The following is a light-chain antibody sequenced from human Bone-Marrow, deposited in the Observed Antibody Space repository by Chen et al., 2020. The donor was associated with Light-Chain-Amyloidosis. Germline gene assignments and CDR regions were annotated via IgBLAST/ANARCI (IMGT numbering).Light chain of an antibody. Sequence: DIVMTQSPDSLCLSLGVRATINCKSSESLLYRSNNKNYLGWYQQKPGQSPKLLMYWASTRESGVPDRFSGSGSGTDFTLTISSLQAEDVAVYYCQQYYSTPYTFGQGTKLEIQ. CDR2: WAS. J-gene: IGKJ2*01. V-gene: IGKV4-1*01. CDR3: QQYYSTPYT. CDR1: ESLLYRSNNKNY.